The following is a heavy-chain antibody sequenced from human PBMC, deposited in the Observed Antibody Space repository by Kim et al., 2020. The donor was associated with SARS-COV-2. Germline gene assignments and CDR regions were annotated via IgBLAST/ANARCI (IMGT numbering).Heavy chain of an antibody. CDR3: ATGQTIVVGPAAISSYYYYYGMDV. CDR1: GYTLTELS. J-gene: IGHJ6*02. Sequence: ASVKVSCKVSGYTLTELSMHWVRQAPGKGLEWMGGFDPEDGETIYAQKFQGRVTMTEDTSTDTAYMELSSLRSEDTALYYCATGQTIVVGPAAISSYYYYYGMDVWGQGTTVTVSS. CDR2: FDPEDGET. D-gene: IGHD2-2*01. V-gene: IGHV1-24*01.